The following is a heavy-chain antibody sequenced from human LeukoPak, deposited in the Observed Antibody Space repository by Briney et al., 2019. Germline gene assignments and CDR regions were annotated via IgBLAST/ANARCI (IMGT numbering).Heavy chain of an antibody. CDR2: TYYRSKWYN. CDR3: ARELRGGWQQLVRIFDY. CDR1: GDSVSSNSAA. J-gene: IGHJ4*02. V-gene: IGHV6-1*01. D-gene: IGHD6-13*01. Sequence: SQTLSLTCAISGDSVSSNSAAWNWIRQSLSRGLEWLGRTYYRSKWYNDYAVSVKSRITFNPDTSKNQFSLQLNSVTPEDTAVYYCARELRGGWQQLVRIFDYWGQGTLVTVSS.